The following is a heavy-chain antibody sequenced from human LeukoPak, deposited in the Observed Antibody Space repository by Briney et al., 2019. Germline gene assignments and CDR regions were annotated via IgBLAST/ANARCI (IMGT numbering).Heavy chain of an antibody. CDR2: ISGSGGST. Sequence: GGSLRLSCAASGFTFSSHAMSWVRQAPGKGLEWVSAISGSGGSTYYADSVKGRFTISRDNAKNSLYLQMNSLRAEDTALYYCAKGGGGVAAVAGTYDYWGQGTLVTVSS. J-gene: IGHJ4*02. D-gene: IGHD6-19*01. CDR3: AKGGGGVAAVAGTYDY. V-gene: IGHV3-23*01. CDR1: GFTFSSHA.